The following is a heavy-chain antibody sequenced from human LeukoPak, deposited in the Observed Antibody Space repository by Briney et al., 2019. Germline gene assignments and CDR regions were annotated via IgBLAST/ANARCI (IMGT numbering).Heavy chain of an antibody. V-gene: IGHV3-33*08. CDR2: IWYDGSNK. CDR1: GFSFSDYY. Sequence: GGSLRLSCAASGFSFSDYYVSWIRQAPGKGLEWVAVIWYDGSNKYYADSVKGRFTISRDNSKNTLYLQMNSLRAEDTAVYCCADESPLGSGRTNDAFDIWGQGTMVTVSS. CDR3: ADESPLGSGRTNDAFDI. D-gene: IGHD6-19*01. J-gene: IGHJ3*02.